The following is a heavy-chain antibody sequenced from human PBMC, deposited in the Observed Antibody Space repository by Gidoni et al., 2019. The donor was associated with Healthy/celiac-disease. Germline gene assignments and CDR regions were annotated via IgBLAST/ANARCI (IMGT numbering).Heavy chain of an antibody. CDR3: ARDSLKSRKQLGYYYYYYMDV. CDR2: ISSSSSYI. Sequence: EVQLVESGGGLVKPGGSLRLSCAASGFTFSSYSMNWVRQAPGKGLEWVSSISSSSSYIYYADSVKGRFTISRDNAKNSLYLQMNSLRAEDTAVYYCARDSLKSRKQLGYYYYYYMDVWGKGTTVTVSS. D-gene: IGHD6-6*01. CDR1: GFTFSSYS. V-gene: IGHV3-21*01. J-gene: IGHJ6*03.